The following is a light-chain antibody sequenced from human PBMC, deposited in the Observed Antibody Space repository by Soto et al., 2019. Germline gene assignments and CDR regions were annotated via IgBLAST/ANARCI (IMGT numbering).Light chain of an antibody. V-gene: IGKV3-20*01. CDR1: QSVSSSY. Sequence: EIVLTQSPGTLSLSPGERATLSCRASQSVSSSYLAWYQQKPGQAPRLFIYNASSRATGIPDRFSGGGSGTDFTLTISRLEPEDFAVYYCHHYVSSPSRLTFGGGTKVEIK. J-gene: IGKJ4*01. CDR2: NAS. CDR3: HHYVSSPSRLT.